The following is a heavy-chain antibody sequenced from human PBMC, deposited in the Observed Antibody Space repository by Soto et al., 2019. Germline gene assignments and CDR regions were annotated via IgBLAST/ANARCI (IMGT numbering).Heavy chain of an antibody. CDR2: IIPIFGTA. J-gene: IGHJ4*02. D-gene: IGHD3-22*01. V-gene: IGHV1-69*13. Sequence: SVKVSCKASGGTFSSYAIRWVRQAPGHGLEWMGGIIPIFGTANYAQKFQGRVTITADESTSTAYMELSSLRSDDTAVYYCARAYYYDSRRYYVWGQGSLLTVSS. CDR1: GGTFSSYA. CDR3: ARAYYYDSRRYYV.